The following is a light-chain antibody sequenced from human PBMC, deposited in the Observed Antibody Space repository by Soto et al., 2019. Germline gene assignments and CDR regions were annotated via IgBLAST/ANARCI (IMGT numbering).Light chain of an antibody. J-gene: IGKJ1*01. Sequence: IVMTQSPATLSVSPGERATLSCRASQSVSSNLAWYRQKPGQAPRLLIYGASTRATGIPARFSGSGSGTEFTLTISSLQSEDFAVYYCQQYNNRWTFGQGTNVDIK. CDR3: QQYNNRWT. V-gene: IGKV3-15*01. CDR1: QSVSSN. CDR2: GAS.